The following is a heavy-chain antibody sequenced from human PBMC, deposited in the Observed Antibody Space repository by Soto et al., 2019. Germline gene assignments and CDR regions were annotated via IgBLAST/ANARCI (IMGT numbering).Heavy chain of an antibody. CDR2: INAGSGSA. J-gene: IGHJ4*02. V-gene: IGHV1-3*01. Sequence: GASVKVSCKASGYSFTNSAIHWLRQAPGQRLEWMGWINAGSGSAKYSQKFQGRVTITRDTSASTAYMELSSLKSEDTAMYYCARDHSGSNWPNFDFWGQGTLVTVSS. CDR1: GYSFTNSA. D-gene: IGHD1-26*01. CDR3: ARDHSGSNWPNFDF.